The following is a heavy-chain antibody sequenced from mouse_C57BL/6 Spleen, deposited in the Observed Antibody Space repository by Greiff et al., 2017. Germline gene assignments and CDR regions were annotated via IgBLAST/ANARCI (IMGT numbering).Heavy chain of an antibody. CDR3: ARGGGYYAMDY. Sequence: EVHLVESGPGMVKPSQSLSLTCTVTGYSITSGYDWHWIRHFPGNKLEWMGYISYSGSTNYNPSLKSRISITHDTSKNHFFLKLNSVTTEDTATYYCARGGGYYAMDYWGQGTSVTVSS. CDR2: ISYSGST. V-gene: IGHV3-1*01. J-gene: IGHJ4*01. CDR1: GYSITSGYD.